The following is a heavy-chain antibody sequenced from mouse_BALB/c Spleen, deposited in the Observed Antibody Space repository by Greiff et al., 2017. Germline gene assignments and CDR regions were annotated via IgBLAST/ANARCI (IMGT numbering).Heavy chain of an antibody. CDR3: YDWCAY. D-gene: IGHD2-3*01. CDR2: ISSGGSYT. V-gene: IGHV5-9-3*01. J-gene: IGHJ3*01. CDR1: GFTFSSYA. Sequence: EVKLVESGGGLVKPGGSLKLSCAASGFTFSSYAMSWVRQTPEKRLEWVATISSGGSYTYYPDSVKGRFTISRDNAKNTLYLQMSSLRSEDTAMYYCYDWCAYWGQGTLVTVSA.